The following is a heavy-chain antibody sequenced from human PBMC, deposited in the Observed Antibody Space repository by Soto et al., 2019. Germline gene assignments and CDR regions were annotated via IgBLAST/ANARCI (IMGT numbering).Heavy chain of an antibody. V-gene: IGHV3-30-3*01. CDR1: GFTFSSYA. CDR2: ISYDGSNK. Sequence: QVQLVESGGGVVQPGRSLRLSCAASGFTFSSYAMHWVRQAPGKGLEWVAVISYDGSNKYYADSVKGRFTISRDNSKNPLYLQMNSLRAEDKAVYYCARDSSTDKAMVTGMDVWGQGTTVTVSS. CDR3: ARDSSTDKAMVTGMDV. J-gene: IGHJ6*02. D-gene: IGHD5-18*01.